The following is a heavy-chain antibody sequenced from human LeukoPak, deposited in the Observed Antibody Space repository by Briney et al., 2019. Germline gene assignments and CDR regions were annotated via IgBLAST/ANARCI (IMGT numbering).Heavy chain of an antibody. CDR1: GGSFSSYF. CDR2: IKHSGDT. V-gene: IGHV4-34*01. Sequence: SETLSLTCGVYGGSFSSYFWTWIRQSPAKGLEWIGGIKHSGDTDYNPSLKSRANISIDTSRSQFSLTLSSVTAADTAMYYCARVLGIAVVPGATEDNYFDPWGQGTLVVVSS. CDR3: ARVLGIAVVPGATEDNYFDP. D-gene: IGHD2-2*01. J-gene: IGHJ5*02.